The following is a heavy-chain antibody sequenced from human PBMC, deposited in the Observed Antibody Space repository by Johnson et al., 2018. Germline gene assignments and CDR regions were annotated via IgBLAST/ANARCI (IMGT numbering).Heavy chain of an antibody. CDR1: GFIFSSYW. D-gene: IGHD6-19*01. J-gene: IGHJ5*02. CDR2: MSWVGGST. CDR3: GKSGWLGWYNWFDP. Sequence: VQLVEGGGGLVEPGGSLRLCCAASGFIFSSYWMSWVRQAPGKGMEWVSLMSWVGGSTYYADSVTGRFTISRTNRKNPLYLTMNSLRAEDPALYYGGKSGWLGWYNWFDPWGQGTLVTVSS. V-gene: IGHV3-43D*03.